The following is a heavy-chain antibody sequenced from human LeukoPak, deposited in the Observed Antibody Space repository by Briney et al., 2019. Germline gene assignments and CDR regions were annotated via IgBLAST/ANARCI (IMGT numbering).Heavy chain of an antibody. V-gene: IGHV3-23*01. CDR1: GFTFSSYG. CDR2: ISGSGGST. Sequence: GGSLRLSCAASGFTFSSYGMSWVRQAPGKGLEWVSAISGSGGSTYYADSVKGRFTISRDNSKNTLYLQMNSLRAEDTAVYYCAKDDTAMVSRRRPNWGQGTLVTVSS. D-gene: IGHD5-18*01. J-gene: IGHJ4*02. CDR3: AKDDTAMVSRRRPN.